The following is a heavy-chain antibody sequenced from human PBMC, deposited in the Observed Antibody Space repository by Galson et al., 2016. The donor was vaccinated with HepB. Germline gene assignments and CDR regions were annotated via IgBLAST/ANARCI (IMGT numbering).Heavy chain of an antibody. Sequence: SLRLSCATPGFTVTHDYMTWVRQAPGKGLEWVSLIYAADNTYYADSVKGRFTISRDISKSTLFLQMNSLRAEDTAVYYCAIVGGSTYGLRSDPLDIWGQGTMVTGSS. CDR1: GFTVTHDY. V-gene: IGHV3-53*01. CDR3: AIVGGSTYGLRSDPLDI. D-gene: IGHD1-26*01. CDR2: IYAADNT. J-gene: IGHJ3*02.